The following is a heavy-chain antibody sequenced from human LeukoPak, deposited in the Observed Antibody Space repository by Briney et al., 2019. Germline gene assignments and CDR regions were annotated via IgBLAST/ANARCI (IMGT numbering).Heavy chain of an antibody. D-gene: IGHD5-18*01. Sequence: GGSLRLSCAASGSTFSNAWMSWVRQAPGKGLEWVGRIKSKTDGGTTDYAAPVKGRFTISRDDSKNTLYLQMNSLKTEDTAVYYCTTDLATAILNDYWGQGTLVTVSS. V-gene: IGHV3-15*01. CDR1: GSTFSNAW. J-gene: IGHJ4*02. CDR3: TTDLATAILNDY. CDR2: IKSKTDGGTT.